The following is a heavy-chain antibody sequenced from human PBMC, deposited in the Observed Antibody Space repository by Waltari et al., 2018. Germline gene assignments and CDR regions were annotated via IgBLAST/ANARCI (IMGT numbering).Heavy chain of an antibody. Sequence: QVQLVQSGAEVKKPGASVKVACKASGYSFSDSFIHWVRQAPGQGLEFMGLIDPDAGGTNCPQRFQGRVAMTSDASISTVYMELSGLRSDDTAVYYCARDFSYGSVDYWGQGTLVTVSS. D-gene: IGHD5-18*01. CDR2: IDPDAGGT. V-gene: IGHV1-2*02. CDR3: ARDFSYGSVDY. J-gene: IGHJ4*02. CDR1: GYSFSDSF.